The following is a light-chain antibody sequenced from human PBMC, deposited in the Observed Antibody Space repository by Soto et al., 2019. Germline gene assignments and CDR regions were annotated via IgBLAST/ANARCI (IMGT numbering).Light chain of an antibody. CDR3: QQYIRYSPYT. CDR2: KAS. V-gene: IGKV1-5*03. J-gene: IGKJ2*01. Sequence: DIQMTQFPSTLSASIGDRVTITCRASQTISSSLAWYQQKPGKAPKLLIYKASNLETGVPSRFSGSASGTEFALTISSLQPDDFATYSCQQYIRYSPYTFGQGTRLEIK. CDR1: QTISSS.